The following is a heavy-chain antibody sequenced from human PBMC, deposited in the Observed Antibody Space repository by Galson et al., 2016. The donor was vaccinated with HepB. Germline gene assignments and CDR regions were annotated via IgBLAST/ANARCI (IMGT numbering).Heavy chain of an antibody. CDR1: GLTFSNYG. J-gene: IGHJ5*02. CDR3: SRGTTSYHYWRASRPFWFDP. Sequence: SLRLSCAASGLTFSNYGTHWVRQAPGQGLEWVAVIWYDGSTKYYADSVKGRFTVSRDNAKTPVYLQMNSLRAEDTAVYYCSRGTTSYHYWRASRPFWFDPWGQGTLVTVSS. V-gene: IGHV3-33*01. CDR2: IWYDGSTK. D-gene: IGHD3-3*01.